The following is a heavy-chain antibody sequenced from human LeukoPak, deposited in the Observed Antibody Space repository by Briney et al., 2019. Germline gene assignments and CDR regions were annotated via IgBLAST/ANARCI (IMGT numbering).Heavy chain of an antibody. CDR1: GFTFSSYG. V-gene: IGHV3-30*02. CDR3: AKGGVVPAAERFDP. Sequence: GGSLRLSCGASGFTFSSYGMHWVRQAPGKGLEWVAFIRFDGSEKYYADSVRGRFTISRDNSKTTLYLQMSSLRAEDTAVYYCAKGGVVPAAERFDPWGQGTLVTVSS. D-gene: IGHD2-2*01. J-gene: IGHJ5*02. CDR2: IRFDGSEK.